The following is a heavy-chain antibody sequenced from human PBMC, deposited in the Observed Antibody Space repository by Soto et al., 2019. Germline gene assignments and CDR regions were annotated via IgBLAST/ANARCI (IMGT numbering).Heavy chain of an antibody. Sequence: SETLSLTCTVSGGSISSGDYYWSWIRQPPGKGLEWIGYIYYSGSTYYNPSLKSRVTISVDTSKNQFSLKLSSVTAADTAVYYCARGGRMIGYCSGGSCYGWFDPWGQGTLVTVSS. D-gene: IGHD2-15*01. J-gene: IGHJ5*02. V-gene: IGHV4-30-4*01. CDR3: ARGGRMIGYCSGGSCYGWFDP. CDR1: GGSISSGDYY. CDR2: IYYSGST.